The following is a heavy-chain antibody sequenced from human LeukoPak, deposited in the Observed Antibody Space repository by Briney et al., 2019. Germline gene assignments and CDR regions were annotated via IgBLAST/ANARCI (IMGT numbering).Heavy chain of an antibody. CDR1: GSSFSTHW. Sequence: GGSLRLSCAASGSSFSTHWMSWVRQAPGKGLEWVANIKQDGSEKYFVDSVKGRFTISRDNAKNSLYLQMDSLRAEDTAMYYCAKDRTHRDNVDYWGQGTLVTVSS. J-gene: IGHJ4*02. D-gene: IGHD1-1*01. V-gene: IGHV3-7*01. CDR3: AKDRTHRDNVDY. CDR2: IKQDGSEK.